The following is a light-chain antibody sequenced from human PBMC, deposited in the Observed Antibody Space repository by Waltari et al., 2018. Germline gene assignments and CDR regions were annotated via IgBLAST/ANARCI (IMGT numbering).Light chain of an antibody. CDR1: QGISSR. J-gene: IGKJ1*01. Sequence: DIQMSKSPSSLSASVGDRFTLTCRASQGISSRLAWYQQKPGKAPQLLISDASSLHSGVPSRFSGSGSGTDFTLTISSLQPEDFATYYCLQVNSFPRTFGQGTKVEVK. CDR3: LQVNSFPRT. V-gene: IGKV1-12*01. CDR2: DAS.